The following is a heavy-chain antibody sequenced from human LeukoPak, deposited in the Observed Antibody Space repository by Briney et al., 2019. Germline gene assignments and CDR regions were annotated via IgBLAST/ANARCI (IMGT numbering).Heavy chain of an antibody. CDR2: ISSSSSTI. J-gene: IGHJ4*02. Sequence: GGSLRLSCAASGFIFSNYNMIWVRQAPGKGLEWVSYISSSSSTIYYAGSVKGRFTISRVNAKNSLYLQMNSLRAEDTAVYYCARDGYPDSSGYYPDCRYWGQGTLVTVSS. CDR1: GFIFSNYN. D-gene: IGHD3-22*01. V-gene: IGHV3-48*01. CDR3: ARDGYPDSSGYYPDCRY.